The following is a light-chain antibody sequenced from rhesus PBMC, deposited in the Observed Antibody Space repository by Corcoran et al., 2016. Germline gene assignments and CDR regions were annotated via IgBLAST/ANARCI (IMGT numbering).Light chain of an antibody. Sequence: DIQMTQSPSSLSASVGDRVTVTCRARQGINTELSWYQQKPGKAPTLLIHAAPSLQTGVSSRFRGIGSGTVYTLTISSLQPEDVATYYCLQDYTTPYSFGQRTKVEIK. CDR2: AAP. J-gene: IGKJ2*01. CDR3: LQDYTTPYS. CDR1: QGINTE. V-gene: IGKV1-94*01.